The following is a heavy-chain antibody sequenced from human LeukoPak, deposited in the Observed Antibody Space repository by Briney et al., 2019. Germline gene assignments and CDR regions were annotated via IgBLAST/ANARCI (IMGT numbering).Heavy chain of an antibody. J-gene: IGHJ4*02. CDR1: GDSIGSGGYW. CDR2: ISYGGNT. V-gene: IGHV4-31*11. D-gene: IGHD5-12*01. Sequence: SQTLSLTCAVSGDSIGSGGYWWSWIRQHPGKGPEWIGYISYGGNTYYNPSLKSRVAISADTPKNQFSLKLSSTTAADTAVYYCARAPVATPSEFDYWGQGTLVTVSS. CDR3: ARAPVATPSEFDY.